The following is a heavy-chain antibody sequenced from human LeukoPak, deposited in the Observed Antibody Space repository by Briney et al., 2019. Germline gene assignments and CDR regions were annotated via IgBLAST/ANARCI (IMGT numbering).Heavy chain of an antibody. Sequence: GGSLRLSCSASGFAFSSFAMHWVRQAPGKGLEYVSVIRSNGENTDYADSAKGRFTISRDNSKNALYLQMSSLRPEDTAVYYCVKVRVGGGWYGYYYEYWGQGTLVTVSS. D-gene: IGHD6-19*01. CDR2: IRSNGENT. CDR1: GFAFSSFA. V-gene: IGHV3-64D*06. J-gene: IGHJ4*02. CDR3: VKVRVGGGWYGYYYEY.